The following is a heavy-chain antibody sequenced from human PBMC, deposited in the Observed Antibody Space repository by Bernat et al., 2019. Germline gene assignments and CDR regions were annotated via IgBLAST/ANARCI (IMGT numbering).Heavy chain of an antibody. D-gene: IGHD6-13*01. V-gene: IGHV4-39*01. Sequence: QLQLQESGPGLVKPSETLSLTCTVSGGSISSSSYHWGWIRQPPGKGLEWIGSIYYSGSTYYNPSLKSRVTISVDTSKNQFSLKLSSVTAADTAVYYCARQGSSSSWGTSESFDYWGQGTLVTVSS. CDR1: GGSISSSSYH. CDR3: ARQGSSSSWGTSESFDY. CDR2: IYYSGST. J-gene: IGHJ4*02.